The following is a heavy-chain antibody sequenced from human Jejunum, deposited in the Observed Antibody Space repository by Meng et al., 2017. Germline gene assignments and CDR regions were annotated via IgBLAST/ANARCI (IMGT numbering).Heavy chain of an antibody. CDR3: AGGGLVRSTRGYFDY. V-gene: IGHV6-1*01. CDR2: TYYRSKWYI. D-gene: IGHD1-26*01. Sequence: QLHPSGPGLVKPSQTLSPTCSISGDIVSSNSAGWNWIRQYPSRGLEWLGRTYYRSKWYIDYAVSVKSRITINPDTSKNQFSLHLNSVTPEDTAVYYCAGGGLVRSTRGYFDYWGQGTLVTVSS. CDR1: GDIVSSNSAG. J-gene: IGHJ4*02.